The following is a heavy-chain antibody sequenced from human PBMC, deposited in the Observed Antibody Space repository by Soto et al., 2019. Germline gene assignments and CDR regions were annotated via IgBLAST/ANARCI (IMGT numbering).Heavy chain of an antibody. J-gene: IGHJ4*02. CDR3: AMVMYTGNYVPAFDS. CDR1: RFTFSNFA. CDR2: IGVSEGST. Sequence: SGGSLRLSCAASRFTFSNFAMSWVRQAPGKGLEWISGIGVSEGSTYYTDSVRGRFTISRDNSKNTLYLQMNSLRAEDTALYYCAMVMYTGNYVPAFDSWGQGTLVTVSS. V-gene: IGHV3-23*01. D-gene: IGHD1-7*01.